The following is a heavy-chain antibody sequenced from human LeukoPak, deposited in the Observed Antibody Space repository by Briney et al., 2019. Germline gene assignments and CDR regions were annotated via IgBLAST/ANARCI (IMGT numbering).Heavy chain of an antibody. J-gene: IGHJ2*01. Sequence: SETLSLTCTVSGGSISSYYWSWIRQPPGKGLEWIGYIYYSGSTNYNPSLKSRVTISVDTSKNQFSLKLSSVTAADTAVYYCARAVTTVTTRRYFDLWGRGTLVTVSS. CDR1: GGSISSYY. V-gene: IGHV4-59*01. CDR2: IYYSGST. CDR3: ARAVTTVTTRRYFDL. D-gene: IGHD4-11*01.